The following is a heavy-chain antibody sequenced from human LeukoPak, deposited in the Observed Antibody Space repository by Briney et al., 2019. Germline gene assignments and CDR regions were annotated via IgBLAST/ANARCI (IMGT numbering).Heavy chain of an antibody. D-gene: IGHD6-13*01. J-gene: IGHJ4*02. CDR2: IYYSGST. V-gene: IGHV4-30-4*07. Sequence: KPSQTLSLTCAVSGGSISRGGYSWSWIRQPPGKGLEWIGYIYYSGSTYYNPSLKSRFTISVDTSNNQFSLKLSSVTAADTAVYYCARVVRTAGIAAATLNVQLFDYWGQGTLVTVSS. CDR3: ARVVRTAGIAAATLNVQLFDY. CDR1: GGSISRGGYS.